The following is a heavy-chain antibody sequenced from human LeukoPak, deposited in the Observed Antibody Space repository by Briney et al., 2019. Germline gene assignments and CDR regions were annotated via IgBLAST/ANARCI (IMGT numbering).Heavy chain of an antibody. D-gene: IGHD4-11*01. J-gene: IGHJ4*02. Sequence: GGSLRLSCAASGFTFSNYWMTWVRQAPGKGLEWVANIKQDESEKYYVDSVEGRFTISRDNAKNSLYLQMNSLRAEDTAVYYCARDKFDYSDSQVPTSDYWGQGTLVTVSS. CDR2: IKQDESEK. CDR1: GFTFSNYW. CDR3: ARDKFDYSDSQVPTSDY. V-gene: IGHV3-7*01.